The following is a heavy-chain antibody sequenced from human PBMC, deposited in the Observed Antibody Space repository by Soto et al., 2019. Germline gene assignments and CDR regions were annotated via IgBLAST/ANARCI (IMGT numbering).Heavy chain of an antibody. Sequence: SVKVSCKASGGTFSSYAISWVRQAPGQGLEWMGGIIPIFGTANYAQKFQVRVTITADESTSTAYMELSSLRSEDTAVYYCARDQRARSDGYPDPDAFDIWGQGTMVTVSS. J-gene: IGHJ3*02. CDR2: IIPIFGTA. V-gene: IGHV1-69*13. D-gene: IGHD5-12*01. CDR3: ARDQRARSDGYPDPDAFDI. CDR1: GGTFSSYA.